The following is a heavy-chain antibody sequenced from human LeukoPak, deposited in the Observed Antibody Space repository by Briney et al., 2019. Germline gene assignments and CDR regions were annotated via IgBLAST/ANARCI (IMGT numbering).Heavy chain of an antibody. V-gene: IGHV3-53*01. CDR2: IYSGGST. CDR1: GFTVSSNY. CDR3: ARNGYTSGWYRN. Sequence: PGGPLRLSCAASGFTVSSNYMSVVRQAPGKGLEWVSTIYSGGSTYYADSVKGRFTISRDTSKNTLYLQMNSLRGEDTAVYYCARNGYTSGWYRNWGQGTLVTVSS. D-gene: IGHD6-19*01. J-gene: IGHJ4*02.